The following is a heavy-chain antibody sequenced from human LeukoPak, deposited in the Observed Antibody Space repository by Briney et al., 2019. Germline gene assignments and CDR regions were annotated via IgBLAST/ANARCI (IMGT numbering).Heavy chain of an antibody. Sequence: SETLSLTCTVSGGSISSYYWSWIRQPPGKGLEWIGYIYYSGSTNYNPSLKSRVTISVDTSKNQFSLKLSSVTAADTAVYYCARSTGSGILFPNDHWGRGTRVAVSS. CDR3: ARSTGSGILFPNDH. J-gene: IGHJ5*02. CDR1: GGSISSYY. V-gene: IGHV4-59*01. CDR2: IYYSGST. D-gene: IGHD3-10*01.